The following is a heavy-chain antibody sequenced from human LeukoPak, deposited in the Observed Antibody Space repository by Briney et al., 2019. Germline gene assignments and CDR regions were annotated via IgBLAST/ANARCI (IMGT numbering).Heavy chain of an antibody. CDR2: IYASGST. Sequence: SETLSLTCTVSGGSIINYYWSWIRQPAGKGLEWIGRIYASGSTSYNPSLKSRVTISVDKSKKQFSLKLTSVTAADTAVSYCARGEGAIAVAGYFDYWGQGTLVTVSS. CDR1: GGSIINYY. D-gene: IGHD6-19*01. CDR3: ARGEGAIAVAGYFDY. V-gene: IGHV4-4*07. J-gene: IGHJ4*02.